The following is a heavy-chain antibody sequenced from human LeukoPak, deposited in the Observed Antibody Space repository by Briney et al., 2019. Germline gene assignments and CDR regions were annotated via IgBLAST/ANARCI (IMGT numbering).Heavy chain of an antibody. D-gene: IGHD2-2*01. V-gene: IGHV4-38-2*02. CDR2: IYRSGST. J-gene: IGHJ6*03. Sequence: PSETLSLTCTVSGYSISSGYYWVWIRQPPGKGLEWIGSIYRSGSTNYNPSLKSRVTISVDTSQNQFSLKVNSVTAADTAVYYCARGDCSSTICYSPMDVWGKWTTVTVSS. CDR1: GYSISSGYY. CDR3: ARGDCSSTICYSPMDV.